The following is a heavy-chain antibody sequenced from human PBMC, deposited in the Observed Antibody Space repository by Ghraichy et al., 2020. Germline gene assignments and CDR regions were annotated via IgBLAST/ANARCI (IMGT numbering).Heavy chain of an antibody. Sequence: SETLSLTCAVYGGSLSGYYWSWIRQSPGTGLEWNGEINQRGITNYNPSLKSRVTISVDTSKKQFSLKLTSVTAADTAVYFCAKKRVELRRLDNWGQGTQVTVSS. CDR3: AKKRVELRRLDN. CDR1: GGSLSGYY. D-gene: IGHD1-7*01. V-gene: IGHV4-34*01. CDR2: INQRGIT. J-gene: IGHJ4*02.